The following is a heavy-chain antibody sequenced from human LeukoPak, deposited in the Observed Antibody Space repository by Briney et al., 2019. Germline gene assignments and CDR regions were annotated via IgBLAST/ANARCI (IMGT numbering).Heavy chain of an antibody. CDR3: ARDRAGSGSSSNL. CDR1: GFTFSSYS. D-gene: IGHD6-13*01. Sequence: GGSLRLSCAASGFTFSSYSMNWVRQAPGKGLEWVSSISSSSSYIYYADSVKGRFTISRDNAKNSLYLQMNSLRAEDTAVYYCARDRAGSGSSSNLWGQGTLVTVSS. V-gene: IGHV3-21*01. J-gene: IGHJ5*02. CDR2: ISSSSSYI.